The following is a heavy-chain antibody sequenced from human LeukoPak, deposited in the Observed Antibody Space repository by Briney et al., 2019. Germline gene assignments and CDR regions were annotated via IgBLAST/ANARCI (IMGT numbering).Heavy chain of an antibody. V-gene: IGHV3-48*01. CDR2: ISSSSSTI. Sequence: GGSLRLSCAASGFTFSSYSMNWVRQAPGKGLEWVSYISSSSSTIYYADSVKGRFTISRDNAKNSLYLQMNSLRAEDTAVYYCARGGVGPLDYWGQGTLVTVSS. D-gene: IGHD3-10*01. CDR1: GFTFSSYS. CDR3: ARGGVGPLDY. J-gene: IGHJ4*02.